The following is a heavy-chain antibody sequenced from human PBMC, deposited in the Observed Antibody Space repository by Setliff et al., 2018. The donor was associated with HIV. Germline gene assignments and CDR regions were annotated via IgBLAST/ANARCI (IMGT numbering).Heavy chain of an antibody. CDR2: ISPDNGDT. V-gene: IGHV1-2*02. J-gene: IGHJ4*02. CDR1: EYTFTDYF. D-gene: IGHD3-10*01. Sequence: GASVKVSCKASEYTFTDYFIHWVRQAPGQGLEWMGWISPDNGDTNIPQRFQGRVTMTRDTSISTAYMELSRLRSDDTAVYYCARGMAEVLLWFGELLPYYFDYWGQGTLVTVSS. CDR3: ARGMAEVLLWFGELLPYYFDY.